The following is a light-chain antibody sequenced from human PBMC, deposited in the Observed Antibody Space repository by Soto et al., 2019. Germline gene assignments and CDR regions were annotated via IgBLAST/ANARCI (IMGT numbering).Light chain of an antibody. CDR3: ASHAGSSHAWV. CDR2: EVT. CDR1: SSDVGGYQY. J-gene: IGLJ3*02. V-gene: IGLV2-11*01. Sequence: QSALTQPRSVSGSPGQSVTISCTGTSSDVGGYQYVSWYQQYPGKAPKVIIYEVTKRPSGVPDRFSGSKSGNTASLTVSGLQADDEADYYCASHAGSSHAWVFGGGTKLTVL.